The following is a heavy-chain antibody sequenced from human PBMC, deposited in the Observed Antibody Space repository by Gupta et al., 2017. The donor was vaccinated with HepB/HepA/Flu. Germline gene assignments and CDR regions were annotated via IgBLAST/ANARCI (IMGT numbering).Heavy chain of an antibody. CDR1: GFTFSSYE. CDR2: ISSSGSTI. J-gene: IGHJ4*02. Sequence: EVQLVESGGGLVQPGGSLRLSCAASGFTFSSYEMNWVRQAPGKGLEWVSYISSSGSTIYYADSVKGRFTISRDNAKNSLYLQMNSLRAEDTAVYYCARVGGYKKFDYWGQGTLVTVSS. V-gene: IGHV3-48*03. CDR3: ARVGGYKKFDY. D-gene: IGHD5-24*01.